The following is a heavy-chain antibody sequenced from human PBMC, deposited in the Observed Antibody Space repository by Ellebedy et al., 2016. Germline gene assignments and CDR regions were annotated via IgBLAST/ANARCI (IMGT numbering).Heavy chain of an antibody. CDR3: ARGSGGIDFDI. D-gene: IGHD3-10*01. CDR2: VSNEGANQ. Sequence: GESLKISXAASGFIFSRCALHWVRQAPGKGLEWVSLVSNEGANQIYADSVKGRFTISRDNSKNTVSLQMNSLRLEDTAVYYCARGSGGIDFDIWGHGTMVTVS. J-gene: IGHJ3*02. CDR1: GFIFSRCA. V-gene: IGHV3-30-3*01.